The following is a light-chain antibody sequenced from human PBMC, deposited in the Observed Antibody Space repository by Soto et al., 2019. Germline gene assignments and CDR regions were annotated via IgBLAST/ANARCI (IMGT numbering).Light chain of an antibody. J-gene: IGLJ2*01. V-gene: IGLV2-14*01. CDR3: CSYTSSSPYVV. Sequence: QSVLTQPASVSGSPGQSITISCTGTSSDVGGYNYVSWYQQHPGKAPKLMIYDVSNRPSGVSDRFSGSKSGNTASLTISGLQAEDEADFYCCSYTSSSPYVVFGGGTTLTVL. CDR1: SSDVGGYNY. CDR2: DVS.